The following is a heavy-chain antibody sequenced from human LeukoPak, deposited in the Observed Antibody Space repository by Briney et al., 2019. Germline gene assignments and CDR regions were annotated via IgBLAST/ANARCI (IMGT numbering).Heavy chain of an antibody. CDR3: ARGPTTVTPLDY. J-gene: IGHJ4*02. V-gene: IGHV4-38-2*01. CDR1: GYSISSGHY. D-gene: IGHD4-17*01. CDR2: IYHSGST. Sequence: SETLSLTCAVSGYSISSGHYWGWIRPPPGKGLEWMGSIYHSGSTYYYPSLKSRITMSVDTSKNQFSLKLTPVTAADTAVYYCARGPTTVTPLDYWGPGILVTVSS.